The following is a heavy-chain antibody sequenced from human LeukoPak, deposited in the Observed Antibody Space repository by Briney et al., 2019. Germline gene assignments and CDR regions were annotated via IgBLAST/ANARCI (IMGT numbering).Heavy chain of an antibody. Sequence: ASVKVSCKASGYTFTSYGISWVRQAPGQGLEWMGWISAYNGNTNYAQKLQGRVTMTTDTSTSTAYMELRSLRSDDTAVYYCARDIRIRYRSGWYLYWGQGTLVTVSS. V-gene: IGHV1-18*01. CDR2: ISAYNGNT. J-gene: IGHJ4*02. CDR3: ARDIRIRYRSGWYLY. D-gene: IGHD6-19*01. CDR1: GYTFTSYG.